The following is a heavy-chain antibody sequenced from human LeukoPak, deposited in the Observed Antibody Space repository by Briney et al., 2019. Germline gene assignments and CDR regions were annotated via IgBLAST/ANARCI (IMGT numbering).Heavy chain of an antibody. CDR3: ARQGAAGKYYYYYMDV. CDR1: GYNFPIYR. D-gene: IGHD6-13*01. Sequence: GESLKISCQGSGYNFPIYRIGWVRPMPRQGLEWMGIIYPDDSNTIYGPSFQGQVTISADKSINTAYLEWSSLKAADTAIYYCARQGAAGKYYYYYMDVWGKGTTVTVSS. V-gene: IGHV5-51*01. CDR2: IYPDDSNT. J-gene: IGHJ6*03.